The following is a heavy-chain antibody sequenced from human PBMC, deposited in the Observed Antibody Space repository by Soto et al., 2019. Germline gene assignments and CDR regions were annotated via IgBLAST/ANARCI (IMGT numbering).Heavy chain of an antibody. V-gene: IGHV4-30-4*01. D-gene: IGHD3-3*01. CDR1: GGSISSGDYY. J-gene: IGHJ6*02. Sequence: PSETLSLTCTVSGGSISSGDYYWSWIRQPPGKGLEWIGYIYYSGSTYYNPSLKRRVTISVDTSKNQFSLKLSSVTAADTAVYYCASRNYDFWSGYSYGMDVWGQGTTVTVSS. CDR3: ASRNYDFWSGYSYGMDV. CDR2: IYYSGST.